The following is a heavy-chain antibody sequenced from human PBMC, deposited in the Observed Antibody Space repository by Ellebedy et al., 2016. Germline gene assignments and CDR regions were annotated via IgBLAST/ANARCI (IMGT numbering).Heavy chain of an antibody. D-gene: IGHD3-10*01. J-gene: IGHJ4*02. CDR3: TRGFGNY. CDR2: TTPNSGKR. V-gene: IGHV1-8*02. Sequence: ASVKVSXKASGYPFSIYDIHWMRQAPGQGLEWMGWTTPNSGKRGYAQKFQGRVTMTTNTSINTAYMELSSLRSEDTAVYYCTRGFGNYWGQGTLVTVSS. CDR1: GYPFSIYD.